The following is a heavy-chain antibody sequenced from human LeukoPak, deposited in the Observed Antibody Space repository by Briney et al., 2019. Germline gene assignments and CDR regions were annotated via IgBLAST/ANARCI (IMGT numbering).Heavy chain of an antibody. V-gene: IGHV3-48*01. CDR2: ICNTISIT. Sequence: PVGSLRLSCAASGFTFSSYSMNWVRQARGKGLEWISYICNTISITYYADPVKGRLTISRDNAKNSLYLQMNSLRAEDTAVYYCARGPTHIPATWGQGTLVTVSS. J-gene: IGHJ4*02. CDR3: ARGPTHIPAT. D-gene: IGHD1-26*01. CDR1: GFTFSSYS.